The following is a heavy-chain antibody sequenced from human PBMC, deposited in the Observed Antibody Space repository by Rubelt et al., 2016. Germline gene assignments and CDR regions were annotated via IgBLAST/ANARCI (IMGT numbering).Heavy chain of an antibody. J-gene: IGHJ4*02. CDR1: GGSISSYY. CDR2: IYYSGST. Sequence: QVQLQESGPGLVKPSETLSLTCTVSGGSISSYYWSWIRQPPGKGLEWIGYIYYSGSTYYNPSLKCRVTISVETSKNQFSLKLSSVTAADTAVYYCARGAGDTAMVIDYWGQGTLVTVSS. D-gene: IGHD5-18*01. CDR3: ARGAGDTAMVIDY. V-gene: IGHV4-59*06.